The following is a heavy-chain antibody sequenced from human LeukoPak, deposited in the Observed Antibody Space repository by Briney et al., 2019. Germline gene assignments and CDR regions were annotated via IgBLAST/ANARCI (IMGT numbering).Heavy chain of an antibody. CDR1: GGSISTYY. CDR2: IYYRGST. V-gene: IGHV4-59*01. CDR3: AREVYSGVLGFDY. J-gene: IGHJ4*02. Sequence: SETLSLTCTVSGGSISTYYWSWIRQPPGKGLEWIGYIYYRGSTNYNPSLTSRVTISVDTSKNQFSLKLSSVTAADTAVYYCAREVYSGVLGFDYWGQGTLVTVSS. D-gene: IGHD2-15*01.